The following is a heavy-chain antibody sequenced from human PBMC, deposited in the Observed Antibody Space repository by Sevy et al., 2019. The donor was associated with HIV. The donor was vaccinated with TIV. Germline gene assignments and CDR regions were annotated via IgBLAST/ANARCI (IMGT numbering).Heavy chain of an antibody. CDR3: AKVDNFWSGYNGHDY. Sequence: PGGSLRLSCAASGFTFSSYAMSWVRQAPGKGLEWVSAISDSGGSTYYADSVKGRFTISRDNSKNTLYLQMNSLRAEDTAVYYCAKVDNFWSGYNGHDYWGQGTLVTVSS. J-gene: IGHJ4*02. CDR2: ISDSGGST. CDR1: GFTFSSYA. V-gene: IGHV3-23*01. D-gene: IGHD3-3*01.